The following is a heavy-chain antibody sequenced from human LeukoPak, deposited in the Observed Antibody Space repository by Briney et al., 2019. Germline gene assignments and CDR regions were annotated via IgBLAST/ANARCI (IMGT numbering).Heavy chain of an antibody. CDR1: GGSISSYY. CDR3: ARGGDILTGYYVFDP. Sequence: PSETLSLTCTVSGGSISSYYWSWIRQPPGKGLEWIGYIYYSGSTNYNPSLKSRVTISVDTSKNQFSLKLSSGTAADTAVYYCARGGDILTGYYVFDPWGQGTLVTVSS. V-gene: IGHV4-59*01. CDR2: IYYSGST. J-gene: IGHJ5*02. D-gene: IGHD3-9*01.